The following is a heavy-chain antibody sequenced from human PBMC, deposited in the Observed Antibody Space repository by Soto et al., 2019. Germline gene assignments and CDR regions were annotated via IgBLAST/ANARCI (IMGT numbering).Heavy chain of an antibody. CDR1: GFTFSSYG. CDR3: AKWMSITGDYYYYYGMDV. J-gene: IGHJ6*02. Sequence: XVFLTLSCAASGFTFSSYGMHGVRQAPGKGLEWVAVISYDGSNKYYADSVKGRFTISRDNSKNTLYLQMNSLRAEDAAVYYCAKWMSITGDYYYYYGMDVWGQGTTVTVSS. CDR2: ISYDGSNK. V-gene: IGHV3-30*18. D-gene: IGHD1-20*01.